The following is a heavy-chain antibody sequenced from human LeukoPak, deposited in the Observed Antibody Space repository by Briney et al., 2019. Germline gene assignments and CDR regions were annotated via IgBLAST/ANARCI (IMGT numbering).Heavy chain of an antibody. J-gene: IGHJ2*01. V-gene: IGHV4-59*01. CDR1: GGSISSYY. D-gene: IGHD3-10*01. Sequence: SETLSLTCTVSGGSISSYYWHWIRQPPGQGLEWIGYIYYTGRTNYNPSLKSRVTIAVDTSKNQFSLKLSSVTAADTAVYFCARVYYGRTYDYWYFDLWGRGTLVTVSS. CDR3: ARVYYGRTYDYWYFDL. CDR2: IYYTGRT.